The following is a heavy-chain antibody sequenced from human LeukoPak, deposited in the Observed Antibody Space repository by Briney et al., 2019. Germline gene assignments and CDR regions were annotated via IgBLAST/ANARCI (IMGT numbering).Heavy chain of an antibody. D-gene: IGHD2-2*01. CDR3: ARGHTSYYYMDV. CDR2: IIPIFGTA. CDR1: GGTFSSYA. J-gene: IGHJ6*03. V-gene: IGHV1-69*05. Sequence: SVKVSCKASGGTFSSYAISWVRQAPGQGLEWMGGIIPIFGTANYAQKFQGRVTITTDESTSTAYMELSSLRSEDTAVYYCARGHTSYYYMDVWGKGTTVTVSS.